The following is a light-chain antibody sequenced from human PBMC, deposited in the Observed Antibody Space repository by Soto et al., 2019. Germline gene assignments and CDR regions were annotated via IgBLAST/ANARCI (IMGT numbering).Light chain of an antibody. CDR1: RSVTTI. CDR2: GAS. V-gene: IGKV3-20*01. CDR3: QQYGSSPIT. J-gene: IGKJ5*01. Sequence: VLTQSPATLSVSPGEITTLSRRASRSVTTILAWYQHKPGQAPRLLIYGASSRATGIPDRFSGSGSGTDFTLTISRLEPEDFAVYYCQQYGSSPITFGQGTRLEIK.